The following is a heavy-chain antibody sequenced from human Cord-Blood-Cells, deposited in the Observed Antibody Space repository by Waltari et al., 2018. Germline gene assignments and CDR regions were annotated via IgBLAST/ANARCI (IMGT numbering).Heavy chain of an antibody. CDR2: NSHRGST. J-gene: IGHJ6*02. Sequence: QLQLQESGSGLVKPSQTLSLTCAVSGGSISSGGYSWSWIRQPPGKGLEWIGYNSHRGSTDSNPSLKRRVTISVDRSKNQFSLKLSSVTAADTAVYYCARSIYDYNYYYGMDVWGQGTTVTVSS. D-gene: IGHD5-12*01. CDR3: ARSIYDYNYYYGMDV. V-gene: IGHV4-30-2*01. CDR1: GGSISSGGYS.